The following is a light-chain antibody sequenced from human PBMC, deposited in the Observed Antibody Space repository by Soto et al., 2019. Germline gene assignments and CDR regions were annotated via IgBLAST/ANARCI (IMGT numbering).Light chain of an antibody. CDR3: MQGTHWPYT. CDR1: QSLVHSDGNTY. Sequence: DVVMTQSPLSLPVTLGQPASISCRSSQSLVHSDGNTYLHWYQQRPGQSPRRLIYKVSNRDSGVPDRFSGSASGSDFTLKIIRVEAEDVGVYYCMQGTHWPYTFGQGTKLEIK. V-gene: IGKV2-30*02. CDR2: KVS. J-gene: IGKJ2*01.